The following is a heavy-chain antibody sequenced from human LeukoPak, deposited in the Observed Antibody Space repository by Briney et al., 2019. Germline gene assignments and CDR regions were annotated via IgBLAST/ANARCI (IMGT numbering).Heavy chain of an antibody. CDR1: GFTFSSYA. CDR2: ISYDGSNK. CDR3: AKGVKVPLLRYFSYCVDV. Sequence: GGSLRLSCAASGFTFSSYAMHWVRQAPGKGLEWVAVISYDGSNKYYADSVKGRFTISRDNAKNTLYVQMNSLRAEDTAVYYRAKGVKVPLLRYFSYCVDVWGKGTTVTISS. V-gene: IGHV3-30*04. J-gene: IGHJ6*03. D-gene: IGHD3-9*01.